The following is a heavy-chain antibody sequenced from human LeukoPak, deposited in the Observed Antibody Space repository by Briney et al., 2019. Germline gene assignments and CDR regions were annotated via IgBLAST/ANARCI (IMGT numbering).Heavy chain of an antibody. Sequence: GASVKVSCKASGYTFTGYYMHWVRQAPGQGLEWMGWINPNSGGTNYAQKFQGRVTMTRDTSISTAYMELSRLRSDDTAVYYCARVNVKYYYDSSGYYYAYWGQGTLVTVSS. D-gene: IGHD3-22*01. CDR1: GYTFTGYY. V-gene: IGHV1-2*02. J-gene: IGHJ4*02. CDR3: ARVNVKYYYDSSGYYYAY. CDR2: INPNSGGT.